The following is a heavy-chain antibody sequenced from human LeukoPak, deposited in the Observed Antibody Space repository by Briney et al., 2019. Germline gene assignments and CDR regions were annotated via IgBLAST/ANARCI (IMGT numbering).Heavy chain of an antibody. CDR1: GFTFSSYS. CDR3: ARVPTIAVAGREYYYYGMDV. CDR2: ISSSSSTI. J-gene: IGHJ6*02. Sequence: GGSLRLSCAASGFTFSSYSMNWVRQAPGKGLEWVSYISSSSSTIYYADSVKGRFTISRDNAKNSLYLQMNSLRGEDTAVYYCARVPTIAVAGREYYYYGMDVWGQGTTVTVSS. D-gene: IGHD6-19*01. V-gene: IGHV3-48*01.